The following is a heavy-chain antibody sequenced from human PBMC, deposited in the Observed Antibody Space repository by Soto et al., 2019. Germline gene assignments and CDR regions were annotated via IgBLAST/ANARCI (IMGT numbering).Heavy chain of an antibody. CDR3: ARDVSSTAIWIDP. CDR1: GDAIYIGGYY. D-gene: IGHD2-2*01. V-gene: IGHV4-31*03. J-gene: IGHJ5*02. CDR2: IYHTGKT. Sequence: PSETLSLTCTVSGDAIYIGGYYWTWIRQHPGKGLEWIGYIYHTGKTYYNPSLESRVTMSVDTSKNQFSLKLASVTAADTAVYYCARDVSSTAIWIDPWGQGTLVTVSS.